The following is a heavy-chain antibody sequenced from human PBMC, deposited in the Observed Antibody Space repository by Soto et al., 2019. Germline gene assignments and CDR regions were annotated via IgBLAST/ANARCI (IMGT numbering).Heavy chain of an antibody. CDR2: ISYDGSNK. CDR3: ARIPPDYSNYYYYGMDV. CDR1: GFTFSSYA. D-gene: IGHD4-4*01. J-gene: IGHJ6*02. Sequence: GRSLRLSCAASGFTFSSYAMHWVRQAPGKGLEWVAVISYDGSNKYYADSVKGRFTISRDNSKNTLYLQMNSLRAEDTAVYYCARIPPDYSNYYYYGMDVWGQGTTVTVSS. V-gene: IGHV3-30-3*01.